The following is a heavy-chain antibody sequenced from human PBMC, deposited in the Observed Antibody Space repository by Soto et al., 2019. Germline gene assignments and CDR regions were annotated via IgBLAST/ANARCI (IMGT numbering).Heavy chain of an antibody. CDR2: SKNKADNYAT. Sequence: VQMVESGGGLVQPGGSLKLSCAAYGFPFSDSALHWVRQASGQGLAWVGHSKNKADNYATPYGASMKGRVTVSRDDSKSTAYLQMNSLTTEDTAVYYCVRRGGLLAEAFDVWGQGTMVTVSS. CDR3: VRRGGLLAEAFDV. V-gene: IGHV3-73*01. CDR1: GFPFSDSA. J-gene: IGHJ3*01. D-gene: IGHD5-12*01.